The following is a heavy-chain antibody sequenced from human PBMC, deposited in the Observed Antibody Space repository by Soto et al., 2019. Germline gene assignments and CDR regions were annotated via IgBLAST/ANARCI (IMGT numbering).Heavy chain of an antibody. J-gene: IGHJ1*01. V-gene: IGHV6-1*01. CDR1: GDSVSSSSAA. CDR2: TYYRSKWYN. D-gene: IGHD6-13*01. CDR3: ASSSGIAAAGKPPLSY. Sequence: PSQTLSLTCAVAGDSVSSSSAAWNWIRQSPSRGLEWLGRTYYRSKWYNDYAVSVKSRITINPDTSKNQLSLQRNSVTPEDTAVYYWASSSGIAAAGKPPLSYRGRGTLVTVSS.